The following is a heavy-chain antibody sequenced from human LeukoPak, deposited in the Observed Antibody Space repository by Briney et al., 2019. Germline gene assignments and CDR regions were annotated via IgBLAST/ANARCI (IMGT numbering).Heavy chain of an antibody. Sequence: SVKVSCKASGGTFSSYAISWVRQAPGQGLEGMGGIIPIFGTANYAQKFQGRVTITADESTSTAYMELSSLRSEDTAVYYCARAVHYGGNSVASQFYPLPQYYYGMDVWGQGTTVTVSS. J-gene: IGHJ6*02. CDR1: GGTFSSYA. D-gene: IGHD4-23*01. V-gene: IGHV1-69*01. CDR3: ARAVHYGGNSVASQFYPLPQYYYGMDV. CDR2: IIPIFGTA.